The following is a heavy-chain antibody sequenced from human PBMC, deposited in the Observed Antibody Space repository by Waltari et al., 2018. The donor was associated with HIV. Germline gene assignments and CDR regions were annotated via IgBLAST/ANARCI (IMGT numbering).Heavy chain of an antibody. J-gene: IGHJ6*02. CDR2: ISGYNANT. V-gene: IGHV1-18*01. CDR1: GYLFHNYG. CDR3: ARGLGGSYYYGVDV. Sequence: QVHLVQSGAEVKMPGASVRVSCKTSGYLFHNYGVSWVRQAPGQGLEWLGWISGYNANTNYAQRLQGRVTLTTDTSTSTAYMELRSLRSDDTAVYYCARGLGGSYYYGVDVWGQGTTVTVS.